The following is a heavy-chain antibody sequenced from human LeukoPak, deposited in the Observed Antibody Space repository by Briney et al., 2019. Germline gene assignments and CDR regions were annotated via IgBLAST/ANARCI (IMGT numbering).Heavy chain of an antibody. J-gene: IGHJ4*02. V-gene: IGHV3-15*01. D-gene: IGHD1-26*01. CDR1: GFTFSDAW. Sequence: PGGSLRLSCAASGFTFSDAWMNWVRLAPGKGLEWVGRIKSRNRGETVDYAAPVKGRFTISRDDSKTTVYLQMNSLKTEDTAIYYCTTGGSTTLSNTFDYWGQGTLVTVSS. CDR2: IKSRNRGETV. CDR3: TTGGSTTLSNTFDY.